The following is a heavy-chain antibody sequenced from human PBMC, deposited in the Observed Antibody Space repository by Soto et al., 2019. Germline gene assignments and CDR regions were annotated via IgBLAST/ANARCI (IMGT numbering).Heavy chain of an antibody. CDR2: INAGNGNT. V-gene: IGHV1-3*01. D-gene: IGHD5-18*01. Sequence: QVQLVQSGAEVKKPGASVKVSCKASGYTFTSYAMHWVRQAPGQRLEWMGWINAGNGNTKYSQKFRGXXTXTXXTSASTAYMELSSLRSEDTAVYYCARSPGYSYGDYWGQGTLVTVSS. J-gene: IGHJ4*02. CDR1: GYTFTSYA. CDR3: ARSPGYSYGDY.